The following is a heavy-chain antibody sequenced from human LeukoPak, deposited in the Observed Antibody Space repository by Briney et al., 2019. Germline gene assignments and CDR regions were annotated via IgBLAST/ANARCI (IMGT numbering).Heavy chain of an antibody. D-gene: IGHD3-3*01. Sequence: GASVNVSCKASGYTFTSYDINWVRQATGQGLEWMGWMNPNSGNTGYAQKFQGRVTMTRNTSISTAYMELSSLRSEDTAVYYCASLQTHYDFWSGYYNYYYGMDVWGQGTTVTVSS. CDR2: MNPNSGNT. J-gene: IGHJ6*02. V-gene: IGHV1-8*01. CDR1: GYTFTSYD. CDR3: ASLQTHYDFWSGYYNYYYGMDV.